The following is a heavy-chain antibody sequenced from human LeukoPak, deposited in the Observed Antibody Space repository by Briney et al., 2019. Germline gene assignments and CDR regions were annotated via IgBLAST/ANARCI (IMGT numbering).Heavy chain of an antibody. CDR2: INQDGSVR. Sequence: GGSLRLSCAASGFTFNTYWMIWVRQAPGKGLDWVANINQDGSVRYYVASVKGRFTISRDNAKNLVHLQMNSLRAEDTAVYYCARDTYDILTGYYIRDYWGQGTLVTVSS. CDR1: GFTFNTYW. CDR3: ARDTYDILTGYYIRDY. D-gene: IGHD3-9*01. V-gene: IGHV3-7*01. J-gene: IGHJ4*02.